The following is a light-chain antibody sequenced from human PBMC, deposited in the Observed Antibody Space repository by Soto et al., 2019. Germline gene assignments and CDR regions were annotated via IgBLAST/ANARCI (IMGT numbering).Light chain of an antibody. V-gene: IGLV2-18*02. CDR2: EVN. CDR3: SSYTSSSTLL. J-gene: IGLJ2*01. Sequence: QSALTQPPSVSGSPGQSVTISCTGTSSDVGTYNRVSWYQEPPGTAPKLMIYEVNNRPSGVPDRFSGSKSSNTASLTISGLQAEDEADYYCSSYTSSSTLLFGGGTKLTVL. CDR1: SSDVGTYNR.